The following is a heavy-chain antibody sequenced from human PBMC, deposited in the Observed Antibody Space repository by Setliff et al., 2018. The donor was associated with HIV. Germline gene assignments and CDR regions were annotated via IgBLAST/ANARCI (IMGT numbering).Heavy chain of an antibody. J-gene: IGHJ4*02. V-gene: IGHV4-39*01. CDR2: VYYSGTT. D-gene: IGHD1-1*01. CDR1: GGSISSYY. Sequence: SETLSLTCTVSGGSISSYYWGWIRQPPGKGLEWIGTVYYSGTTYYNPSLKSRVTLSVDTSKSQFSLNLSSVTAADTAVYYCARQTTGATKVRYFDYWAQGTLVTVSS. CDR3: ARQTTGATKVRYFDY.